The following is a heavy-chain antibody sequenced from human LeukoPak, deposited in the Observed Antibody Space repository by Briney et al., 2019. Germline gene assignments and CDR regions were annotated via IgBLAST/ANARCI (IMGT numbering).Heavy chain of an antibody. CDR3: ARGNSSRYYFDY. CDR2: INHSGST. Sequence: KTSETLSLTCAVYGGSFSGYYWSWIRQSPGKGLEWIGEINHSGSTNYNPSLKSRVTISVDTSKNQFSLKLSSVTAADTAVYYCARGNSSRYYFDYWGQGTLVTVSS. D-gene: IGHD6-13*01. CDR1: GGSFSGYY. V-gene: IGHV4-34*01. J-gene: IGHJ4*02.